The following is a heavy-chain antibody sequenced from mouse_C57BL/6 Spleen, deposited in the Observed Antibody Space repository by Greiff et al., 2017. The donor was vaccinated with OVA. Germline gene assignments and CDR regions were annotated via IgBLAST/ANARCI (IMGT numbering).Heavy chain of an antibody. Sequence: EVQLQQSGPELVKPGASVKISCKASGYTFTDYYMNWVKQSHGKSLEWIGDINPNNGGTSYNQKFKGKATLTVDKSSSTAYMERRSLTSEDSAVYYCARGGDYDPFDYWGQGTTLTVSS. J-gene: IGHJ2*01. CDR2: INPNNGGT. CDR1: GYTFTDYY. D-gene: IGHD2-4*01. CDR3: ARGGDYDPFDY. V-gene: IGHV1-26*01.